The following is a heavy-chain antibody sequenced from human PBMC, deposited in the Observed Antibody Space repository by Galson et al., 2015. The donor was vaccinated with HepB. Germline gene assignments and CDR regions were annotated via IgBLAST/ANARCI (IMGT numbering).Heavy chain of an antibody. V-gene: IGHV4-59*01. CDR3: ARTRGNSYGYVDY. Sequence: ETLSLTCTVSGGSISSYYWSWIRQPPGKGLEWIGYVYYSGSTDYNPSLKSRVTISVDTSKNQFSLKLSSVTAADTAVYYCARTRGNSYGYVDYWGQGTLVTVSS. CDR1: GGSISSYY. D-gene: IGHD5-18*01. J-gene: IGHJ4*02. CDR2: VYYSGST.